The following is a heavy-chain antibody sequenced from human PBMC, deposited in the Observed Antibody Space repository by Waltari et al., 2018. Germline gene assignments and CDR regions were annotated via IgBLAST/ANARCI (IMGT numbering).Heavy chain of an antibody. CDR2: ISGSGGST. CDR3: AKDMYYYDSSGYHFWDY. V-gene: IGHV3-23*04. Sequence: EVQLVESGGGLVQPGGSLRLSCAASGFTFSSYAMSWVRQAPGTGLEWVSAISGSGGSTYYADSVKGRFTISRDNSKNTLYLQMNSLRAEDTAVYYCAKDMYYYDSSGYHFWDYWGQGTLVTVSS. J-gene: IGHJ4*02. D-gene: IGHD3-22*01. CDR1: GFTFSSYA.